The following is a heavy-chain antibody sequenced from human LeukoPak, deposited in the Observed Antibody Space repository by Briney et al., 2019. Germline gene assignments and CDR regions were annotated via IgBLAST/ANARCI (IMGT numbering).Heavy chain of an antibody. V-gene: IGHV6-1*01. CDR3: GRETDFGVVTN. CDR2: TYYRSQQWYS. CDR1: GDSVSSNVAA. D-gene: IGHD3-3*01. J-gene: IGHJ4*02. Sequence: SQTLSLTCAISGDSVSSNVAAWDWIRQSPSRGLEWLGRTYYRSQQWYSDYAPSVKGRITINADTSQNQFSLHLNSVTPEDTAVYYCGRETDFGVVTNWGQGTLVTVSS.